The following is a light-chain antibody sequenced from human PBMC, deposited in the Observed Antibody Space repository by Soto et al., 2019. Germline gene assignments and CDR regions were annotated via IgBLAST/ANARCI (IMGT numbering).Light chain of an antibody. CDR3: CSSAPESTYV. J-gene: IGLJ1*01. V-gene: IGLV2-23*01. CDR1: SSDVGAYNS. Sequence: QSLVAQAASVSGSPGQSFTISCTGTSSDVGAYNSVSWYQQHPDKDPQLMIYKGTQRPSGVSNRFSGSTSGNAASLTISGLQAGDEADYFCCSSAPESTYVFGTGTKVTVL. CDR2: KGT.